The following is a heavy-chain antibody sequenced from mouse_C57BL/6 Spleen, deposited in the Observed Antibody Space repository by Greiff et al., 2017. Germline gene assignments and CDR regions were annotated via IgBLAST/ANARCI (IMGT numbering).Heavy chain of an antibody. Sequence: QVQLKESGPGILQSSQTLSLTCSFSGFSLSTSGMGVSWIRQPSGKGLEWLAHIYWDDDKRYNPSLKSRLTISKDTSRNQVFLKITSVDTADTATYYCARVHYYGSSYYWYFDVWGTGTTVTVSS. CDR1: GFSLSTSGMG. CDR3: ARVHYYGSSYYWYFDV. V-gene: IGHV8-12*01. CDR2: IYWDDDK. J-gene: IGHJ1*03. D-gene: IGHD1-1*01.